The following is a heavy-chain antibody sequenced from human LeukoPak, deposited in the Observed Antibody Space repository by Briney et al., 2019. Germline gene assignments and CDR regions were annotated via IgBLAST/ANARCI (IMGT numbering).Heavy chain of an antibody. CDR1: GGTFSSYT. CDR3: AREGASSSWYNWFDP. Sequence: ASVKVSCKASGGTFSSYTISWVRQAPGQGLEWMGRIIPILGIANYVQKFQGRVTITADKSTSTAYMELSSLRSEDTAVYYCAREGASSSWYNWFDPWGQGTLVTVSS. V-gene: IGHV1-69*04. D-gene: IGHD6-13*01. CDR2: IIPILGIA. J-gene: IGHJ5*02.